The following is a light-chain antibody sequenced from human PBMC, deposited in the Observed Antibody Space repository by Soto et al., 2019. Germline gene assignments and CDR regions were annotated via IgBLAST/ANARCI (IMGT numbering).Light chain of an antibody. CDR1: SSDVGSYNF. V-gene: IGLV2-23*01. CDR2: EGS. Sequence: QSVLTQPASVSGSPGQSITIFCTGTSSDVGSYNFVSWYQHHPGKAPKLMIYEGSKRPSGVSDRFSGSKSGNTASLTVSGLQAEDEAHYYCCSFAGSSTWVFGGGTKLTVL. J-gene: IGLJ2*01. CDR3: CSFAGSSTWV.